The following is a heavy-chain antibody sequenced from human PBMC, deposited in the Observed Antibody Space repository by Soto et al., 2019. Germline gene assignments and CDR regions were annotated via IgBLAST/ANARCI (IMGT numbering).Heavy chain of an antibody. J-gene: IGHJ6*02. CDR2: ISAYNGNT. Sequence: AAVKVSCKASGYTFTSYGISWVLQAPGQGREWVGWISAYNGNTNYAQKLQGRVTMTTDTSTSTAYMELRSLRSDDTAVYYCARDNSYYYDSSGYFETSMYYCGMDVWGQGTTVTVSS. V-gene: IGHV1-18*04. D-gene: IGHD3-22*01. CDR3: ARDNSYYYDSSGYFETSMYYCGMDV. CDR1: GYTFTSYG.